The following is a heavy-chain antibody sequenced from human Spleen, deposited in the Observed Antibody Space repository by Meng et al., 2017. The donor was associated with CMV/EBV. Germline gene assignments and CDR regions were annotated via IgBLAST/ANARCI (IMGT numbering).Heavy chain of an antibody. J-gene: IGHJ4*02. D-gene: IGHD2-2*01. CDR3: ARDLALPAASLDS. CDR2: LYYTGSS. V-gene: IGHV4-61*01. Sequence: SGGSVSSTSYYWTWIRRPPGKGLEWIGYLYYTGSSKYHPSLQSRVTISMDTSKNQISLKLKSVTAADTAIYYCARDLALPAASLDSWGQGTLVTVSS. CDR1: GGSVSSTSYY.